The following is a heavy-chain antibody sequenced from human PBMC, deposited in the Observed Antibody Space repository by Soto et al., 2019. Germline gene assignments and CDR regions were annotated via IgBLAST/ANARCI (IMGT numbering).Heavy chain of an antibody. D-gene: IGHD2-2*01. CDR3: AREKDSCTSTRCRPHIDY. V-gene: IGHV4-4*02. Sequence: QVHLQESGPGLVEPSGTLSLTCAVSGGSVSSLDWWSWVRQPPGKGLEWIGEIYHSGSSYYNASLSSRATISMVRSKNQFSLKLTSVTAADTAVYYCAREKDSCTSTRCRPHIDYWGQGILVTVST. CDR2: IYHSGSS. CDR1: GGSVSSLDW. J-gene: IGHJ4*02.